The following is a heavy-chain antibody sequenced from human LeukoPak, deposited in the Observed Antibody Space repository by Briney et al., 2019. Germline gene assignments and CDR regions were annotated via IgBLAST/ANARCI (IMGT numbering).Heavy chain of an antibody. Sequence: SETLSLTCPVSGGSISSSSYYWGWLRQPPGTGLEWIASIYYSGSTYYNPSLKSRVTISVDTSKNQFSLKLSSETATDTPVYYCARYWVVGAPNAGSHNWFDRWGQGTLVTVSS. D-gene: IGHD1-26*01. CDR2: IYYSGST. CDR1: GGSISSSSYY. V-gene: IGHV4-39*01. CDR3: ARYWVVGAPNAGSHNWFDR. J-gene: IGHJ5*02.